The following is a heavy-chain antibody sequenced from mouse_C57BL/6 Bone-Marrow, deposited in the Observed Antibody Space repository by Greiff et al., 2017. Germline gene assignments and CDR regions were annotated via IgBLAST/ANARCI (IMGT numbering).Heavy chain of an antibody. D-gene: IGHD2-4*01. V-gene: IGHV1-81*01. CDR2: IYPRSGNT. CDR1: GYTFTSYG. CDR3: AREDPIYYDYDEAWFAY. Sequence: VKLQQSGAELARPGASVKLSCKASGYTFTSYGISWVKQRTGQGLEWIGEIYPRSGNTYYNEKFKGKATLTADKSSSTAYMELRSLTSEDSAVYFCAREDPIYYDYDEAWFAYWGKGTLVTVSA. J-gene: IGHJ3*01.